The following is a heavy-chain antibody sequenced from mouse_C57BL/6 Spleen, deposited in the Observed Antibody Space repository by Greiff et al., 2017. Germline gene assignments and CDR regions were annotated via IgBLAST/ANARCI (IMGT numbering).Heavy chain of an antibody. D-gene: IGHD2-3*01. Sequence: EVQLQQSGPVLVKPGASVKMSCKASGYTFTDYYMNWVKQSHGKSLEWIGVINPYNGGTSYNQKFKGKATLTVDKSSSTAYMELNSLTCENSAVYYCASRDYDEYFDVWGTGTTVTVSS. CDR1: GYTFTDYY. J-gene: IGHJ1*03. V-gene: IGHV1-19*01. CDR2: INPYNGGT. CDR3: ASRDYDEYFDV.